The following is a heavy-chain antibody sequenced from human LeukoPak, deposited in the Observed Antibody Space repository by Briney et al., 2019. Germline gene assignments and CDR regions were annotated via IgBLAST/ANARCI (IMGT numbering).Heavy chain of an antibody. CDR1: GYTFKTYD. V-gene: IGHV1-18*01. CDR2: IGVYNGNT. D-gene: IGHD6-13*01. J-gene: IGHJ3*01. Sequence: ASVNVSCKASGYTFKTYDISWVRQAPGQGLEWMGWIGVYNGNTNYAQNVQGRATMTTDTSTSTAYMELRSLRSDDTAVYYCARDGQLVTHAFDVWGQGTMVTVSS. CDR3: ARDGQLVTHAFDV.